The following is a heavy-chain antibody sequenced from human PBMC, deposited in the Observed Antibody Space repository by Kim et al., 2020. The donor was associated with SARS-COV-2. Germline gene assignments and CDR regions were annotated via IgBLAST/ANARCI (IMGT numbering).Heavy chain of an antibody. CDR1: GFTFSSYA. V-gene: IGHV3-23*01. D-gene: IGHD4-17*01. J-gene: IGHJ4*01. Sequence: GGSLRLSCAASGFTFSSYAMNWVRQAPGKGLEWVSAINSSGGSTNYADSVKGRFTISRDNAKNTLYLQMNSLRAEDTAVYYCARRLADYAAGPDYFGYWG. CDR3: ARRLADYAAGPDYFGY. CDR2: INSSGGST.